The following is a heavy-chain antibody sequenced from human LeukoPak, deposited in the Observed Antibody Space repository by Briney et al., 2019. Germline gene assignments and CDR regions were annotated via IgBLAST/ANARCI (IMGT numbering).Heavy chain of an antibody. CDR3: ARENYYYYYMDV. CDR1: GGSISSYY. J-gene: IGHJ6*03. CDR2: IYYSGST. V-gene: IGHV4-59*01. Sequence: NPSETLSLTCTVSGGSISSYYWSWIRQPPGKGLEWIGYIYYSGSTNYNPSLKSRVTISVDTSKNQFSLELSSVTAADTAVYYCARENYYYYYMDVWGKGTTVTVSS.